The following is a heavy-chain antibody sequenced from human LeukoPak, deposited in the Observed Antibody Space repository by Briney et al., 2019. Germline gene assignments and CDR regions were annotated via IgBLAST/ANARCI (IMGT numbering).Heavy chain of an antibody. V-gene: IGHV4-38-2*01. CDR1: GYSISSGYY. CDR3: ARHPQDIVVVPAAIPAYYFDY. Sequence: SETLSLTCAVSGYSISSGYYWGWIRQPPGKGLEWIGIIYHSGSTYYNPSLTSRVTISVDTSKNPFSPKLSSVTAAHTAVYSCARHPQDIVVVPAAIPAYYFDYWGQGTIVTVSS. J-gene: IGHJ4*02. CDR2: IYHSGST. D-gene: IGHD2-2*02.